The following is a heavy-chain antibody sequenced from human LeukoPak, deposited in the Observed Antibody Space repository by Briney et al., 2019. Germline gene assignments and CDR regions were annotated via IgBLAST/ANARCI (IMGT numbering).Heavy chain of an antibody. CDR3: ARLYCSGGSCYSDTVAY. CDR2: PTSGGT. V-gene: IGHV1-2*02. J-gene: IGHJ4*02. Sequence: PTSGGTNYAQKFQGRVTMTRDTSISTAYMELSRLRSDDTAVYSCARLYCSGGSCYSDTVAYWGQGTLVTVSS. D-gene: IGHD2-15*01.